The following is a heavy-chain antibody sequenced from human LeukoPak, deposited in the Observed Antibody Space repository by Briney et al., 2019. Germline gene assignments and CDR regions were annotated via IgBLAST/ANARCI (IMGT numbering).Heavy chain of an antibody. J-gene: IGHJ4*02. D-gene: IGHD3-22*01. V-gene: IGHV3-9*01. Sequence: GGSLRLSCAASGFTFDDYAMHWVRQAPGKGLEWVSGISWNSGSIGYADSVRGRFTISRDNAKNSLYLQMNSLRAEDTALYYCAKDLYYYDSSGPLDYWGQGTLVTVSS. CDR3: AKDLYYYDSSGPLDY. CDR2: ISWNSGSI. CDR1: GFTFDDYA.